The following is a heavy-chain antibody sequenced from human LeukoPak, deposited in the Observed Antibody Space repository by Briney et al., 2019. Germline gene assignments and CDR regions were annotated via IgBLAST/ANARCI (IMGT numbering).Heavy chain of an antibody. J-gene: IGHJ5*02. D-gene: IGHD6-19*01. V-gene: IGHV4-34*01. CDR3: ARPSGWSGPNWFDP. CDR2: INHSGST. Sequence: SETPSLTCAVYGGSFSGYYWSWIRQPPGKGLEWIGEINHSGSTNYNPSLKSRVTISVDTSKNQFSLKLSSVTAADTAVYYCARPSGWSGPNWFDPWGQGTLVTVSS. CDR1: GGSFSGYY.